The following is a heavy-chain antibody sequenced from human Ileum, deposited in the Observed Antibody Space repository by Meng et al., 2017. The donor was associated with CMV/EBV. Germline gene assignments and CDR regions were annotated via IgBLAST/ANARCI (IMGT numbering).Heavy chain of an antibody. D-gene: IGHD5-18*01. Sequence: AVSGGSISGVGYSWTWIRQPPGKGLEWIGYMWHTGATYYNPSLKSRVTISVDRSKSQFSLNLSSATAADTAVYYCARGSGYTYGYDYWGQGTLVTVSS. J-gene: IGHJ4*02. CDR1: GGSISGVGYS. CDR3: ARGSGYTYGYDY. CDR2: MWHTGAT. V-gene: IGHV4-30-2*01.